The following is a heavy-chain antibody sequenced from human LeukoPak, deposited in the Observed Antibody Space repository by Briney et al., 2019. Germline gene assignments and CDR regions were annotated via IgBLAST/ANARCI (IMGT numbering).Heavy chain of an antibody. V-gene: IGHV4-39*07. CDR1: GGSISSSSYY. CDR2: IYYSGST. D-gene: IGHD3-3*01. J-gene: IGHJ4*02. Sequence: SETLSLTCTVSGGSISSSSYYWGWIRQPPGTGLEWIGNIYYSGSTYYNPSLKSRVTISVDTSKNQFSLKLSSVTAADTAVYYCARDSLVGYYDFWSGYPQQRYYFDYWGQGTLVTVSS. CDR3: ARDSLVGYYDFWSGYPQQRYYFDY.